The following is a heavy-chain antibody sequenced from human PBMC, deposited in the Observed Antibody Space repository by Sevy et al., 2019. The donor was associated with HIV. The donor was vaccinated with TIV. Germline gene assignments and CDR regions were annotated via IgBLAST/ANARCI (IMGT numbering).Heavy chain of an antibody. J-gene: IGHJ6*03. CDR3: AKDPSLGRGELFFDYYYMDV. Sequence: GGSLRLSCVASGFTFSSYAMSWVRQAPGKGLEWVSAISGSGGSTYYADSVKGRFTISRDNSKNTLYLQMNSLRAEDTAVYYCAKDPSLGRGELFFDYYYMDVWGKGTTVTVSS. CDR1: GFTFSSYA. V-gene: IGHV3-23*01. CDR2: ISGSGGST. D-gene: IGHD3-10*01.